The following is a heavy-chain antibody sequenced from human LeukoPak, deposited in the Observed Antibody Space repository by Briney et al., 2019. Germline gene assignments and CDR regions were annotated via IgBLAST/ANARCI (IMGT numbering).Heavy chain of an antibody. CDR2: IYYSGST. CDR1: GGSISSGGYY. J-gene: IGHJ5*02. CDR3: ARGGIAAAGTGWFDP. Sequence: SQTLSLTCTVSGGSISSGGYYWSWLRQHPGKGLEWFGYIYYSGSTYYKPSLKSRATISVDTSKNQFSLKLSSVTAADTAVYYCARGGIAAAGTGWFDPWGQGTLVTVSS. V-gene: IGHV4-31*03. D-gene: IGHD6-13*01.